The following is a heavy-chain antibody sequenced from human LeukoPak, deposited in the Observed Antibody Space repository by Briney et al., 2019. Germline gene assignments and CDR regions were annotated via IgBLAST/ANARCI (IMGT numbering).Heavy chain of an antibody. CDR1: GFTFSSYS. CDR3: ARGGRLVVEMTTYDY. CDR2: ISSSSSTI. V-gene: IGHV3-48*01. Sequence: PGRSLRLSCAASGFTFSSYSMNWVRQAPGKGLEWVSSISSSSSTIYYADSVKGRFTISRDNAKNSLYLQMNSLRAEDTAVYYCARGGRLVVEMTTYDYWGQGTLVTVSS. D-gene: IGHD5-24*01. J-gene: IGHJ4*02.